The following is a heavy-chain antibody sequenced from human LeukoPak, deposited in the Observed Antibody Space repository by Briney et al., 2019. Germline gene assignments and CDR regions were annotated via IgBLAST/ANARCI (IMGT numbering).Heavy chain of an antibody. D-gene: IGHD1-26*01. CDR2: ISAYNGNT. CDR3: ARGTDSGSYFKENFDY. V-gene: IGHV1-18*01. CDR1: GYTFTSYG. Sequence: ASVKVSCKASGYTFTSYGISWVRQAPGQGLEWMGWISAYNGNTNYAQKLQGRVTMTTDTSTSTAYMELRSLRSDDTAVYYCARGTDSGSYFKENFDYWGQGTLVTVSS. J-gene: IGHJ4*02.